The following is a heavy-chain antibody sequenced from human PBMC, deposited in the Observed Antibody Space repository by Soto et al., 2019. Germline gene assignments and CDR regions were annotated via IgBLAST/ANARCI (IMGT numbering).Heavy chain of an antibody. Sequence: QVQLVQSGAEVKKLGASVKVSCKASGYTFTSYDSKWVRQATVQGLEWMGWMNPNSGNTGYAQKFQGRVTMTRNTSISTAYMELSSLRSEDTAVYYCARGGAVARYFDYWGQGTLVTVSS. CDR3: ARGGAVARYFDY. J-gene: IGHJ4*02. CDR1: GYTFTSYD. D-gene: IGHD6-19*01. V-gene: IGHV1-8*01. CDR2: MNPNSGNT.